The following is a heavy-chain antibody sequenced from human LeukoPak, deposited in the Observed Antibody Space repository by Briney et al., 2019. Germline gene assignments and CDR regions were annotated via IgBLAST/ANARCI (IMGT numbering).Heavy chain of an antibody. J-gene: IGHJ4*02. CDR3: AKGGEMIALSY. CDR2: ISGSGGST. Sequence: GGSLRLSCAASGFTFTDYAMSWVRQAPGKGLEWVSAISGSGGSTYYADSVKGRFTISRDNSKNTLYLQMNSLRAEDTAVYYCAKGGEMIALSYWGQRTLVTVSS. CDR1: GFTFTDYA. D-gene: IGHD3-22*01. V-gene: IGHV3-23*01.